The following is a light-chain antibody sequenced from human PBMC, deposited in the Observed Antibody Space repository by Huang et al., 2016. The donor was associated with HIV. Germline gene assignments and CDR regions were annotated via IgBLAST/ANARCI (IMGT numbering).Light chain of an antibody. Sequence: DIVMTQSPDSLAVSLGERDTINCKSSQHSSYNKNYLAWYQQKPGQSPKLLIYWASTRESGVPDRFSGSGSGTDFTLTISSLQAEDVAVYYCQQYYSKPLTFGGGTKVEIK. CDR3: QQYYSKPLT. J-gene: IGKJ4*01. V-gene: IGKV4-1*01. CDR1: QHSSYNKNY. CDR2: WAS.